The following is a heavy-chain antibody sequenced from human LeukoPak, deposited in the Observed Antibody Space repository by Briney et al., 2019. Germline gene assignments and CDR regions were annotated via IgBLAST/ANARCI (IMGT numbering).Heavy chain of an antibody. V-gene: IGHV4-4*02. CDR2: IYHSGST. CDR3: SREDTATATGALDI. J-gene: IGHJ3*02. CDR1: GGSISSSNW. Sequence: PSGTLSLTCAVSGGSISSSNWWSWVRQPPGKGLEWIGEIYHSGSTNYNPSLKSRVTISVDMSKNQFSLMLSSVTAVDTAVYYCSREDTATATGALDIWGQETMVTVSS. D-gene: IGHD5-18*01.